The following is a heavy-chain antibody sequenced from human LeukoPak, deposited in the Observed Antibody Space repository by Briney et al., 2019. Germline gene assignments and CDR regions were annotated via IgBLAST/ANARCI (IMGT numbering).Heavy chain of an antibody. J-gene: IGHJ3*02. CDR3: AKSNGYGLIDI. Sequence: PSETLSLTCAVYGESFNNYYWTWIRQSPGKGLEWIGEINHSGSTNYNPSLKSRVTISVDTSKNQFSLKLNSVTAADTAVYYCAKSNGYGLIDIWGQGTMVTVSS. V-gene: IGHV4-34*01. CDR2: INHSGST. CDR1: GESFNNYY. D-gene: IGHD3-22*01.